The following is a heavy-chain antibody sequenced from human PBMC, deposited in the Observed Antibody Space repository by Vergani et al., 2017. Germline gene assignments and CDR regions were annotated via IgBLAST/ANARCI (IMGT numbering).Heavy chain of an antibody. Sequence: VQLVESGGGVVQPGRSLRLSCAASGFTFSSYSMNWVRQAPGKGLEWVSSISSSSSYIYYADSVKGRFTISRDNAKNSLYLQMNSLRAEDTAVYYCARDGGYCSGGSCEGDYWGQGTLVTVSS. CDR2: ISSSSSYI. CDR1: GFTFSSYS. J-gene: IGHJ4*02. CDR3: ARDGGYCSGGSCEGDY. V-gene: IGHV3-21*02. D-gene: IGHD2-15*01.